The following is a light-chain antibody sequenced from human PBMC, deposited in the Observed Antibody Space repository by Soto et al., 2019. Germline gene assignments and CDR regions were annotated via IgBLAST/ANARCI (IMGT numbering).Light chain of an antibody. CDR3: QQYDDFPLT. CDR1: QDINNY. Sequence: DIQMTQSPSSLSASVGDRVIITCQASQDINNYLNWYQQKPGKAPKVLIYDGSNLQTGVPSRFSGSGFGTDFTFTISSLQPEDIATYYCQQYDDFPLTFGGGTKVELK. CDR2: DGS. V-gene: IGKV1-33*01. J-gene: IGKJ4*01.